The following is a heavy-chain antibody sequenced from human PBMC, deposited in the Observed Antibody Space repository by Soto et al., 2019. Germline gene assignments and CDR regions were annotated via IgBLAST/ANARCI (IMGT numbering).Heavy chain of an antibody. CDR2: IYSGGST. CDR3: ARDPWAADY. J-gene: IGHJ4*02. V-gene: IGHV3-66*01. CDR1: GFTVSTKY. D-gene: IGHD3-16*01. Sequence: EVQLVESGGGLVQPGGSLRLSCAASGFTVSTKYMSWVRQAPGKGLEWVSVIYSGGSTFYADSVRGRFTISRENSKNTVNLQMNSLRAEDTAVYYCARDPWAADYWGQGTLVTVSS.